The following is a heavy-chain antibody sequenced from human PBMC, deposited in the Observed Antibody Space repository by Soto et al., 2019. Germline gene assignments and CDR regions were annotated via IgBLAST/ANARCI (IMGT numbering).Heavy chain of an antibody. CDR3: ARDAPGVAPY. V-gene: IGHV4-31*03. D-gene: IGHD2-15*01. CDR1: GGSINSGDSY. J-gene: IGHJ4*02. Sequence: LTCTVSGGSINSGDSYWNLIRQHPEKGLEWIGYINYRGSTFYNPSLKSRIIISVDTSKNQFSLKLSSVTAADTAVYYCARDAPGVAPYWGQGTLVTVAS. CDR2: INYRGST.